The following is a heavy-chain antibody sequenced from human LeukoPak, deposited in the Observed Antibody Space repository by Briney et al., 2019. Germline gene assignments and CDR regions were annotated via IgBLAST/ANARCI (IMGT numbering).Heavy chain of an antibody. Sequence: GGSLRLSCAASGFAFSGYSMNWVRQAPGKGLEWVSSISSSSGYIYYADSVKGRFTISRDNSKNTLYLQMNSLRAEDTAVYYCAGYIAAPFDYWGQGTLVTVSS. CDR1: GFAFSGYS. CDR2: ISSSSGYI. CDR3: AGYIAAPFDY. D-gene: IGHD6-13*01. V-gene: IGHV3-21*01. J-gene: IGHJ4*02.